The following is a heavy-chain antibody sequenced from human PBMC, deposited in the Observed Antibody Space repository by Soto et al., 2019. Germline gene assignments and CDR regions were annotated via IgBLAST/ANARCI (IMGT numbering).Heavy chain of an antibody. CDR1: GYAFGSYC. CDR3: ARLTPVRGLFITSRKYFDY. J-gene: IGHJ4*02. Sequence: GESLKISCKASGYAFGSYCIGWVRQMSGQGLEWMGIICPGDSETDYGPSFRGLVTISADRSITTAYLQWSRLEASDTAIYFCARLTPVRGLFITSRKYFDYWGQGTLVTVSS. D-gene: IGHD3-10*01. V-gene: IGHV5-51*01. CDR2: ICPGDSET.